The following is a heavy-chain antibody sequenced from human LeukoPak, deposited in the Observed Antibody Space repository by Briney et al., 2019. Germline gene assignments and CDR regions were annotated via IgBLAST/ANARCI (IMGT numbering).Heavy chain of an antibody. V-gene: IGHV4-34*01. Sequence: SETLSLTCAVYGGSFSGYYWSWIRQPLGKGLEWIGEINHSGSTNYNPSLKSRVTISVDTSKNQFSLKLSSVTAADTAVYYCARHTYSSSWYPRPNYFDYWGQGTLVTVSS. CDR1: GGSFSGYY. CDR2: INHSGST. J-gene: IGHJ4*02. CDR3: ARHTYSSSWYPRPNYFDY. D-gene: IGHD6-13*01.